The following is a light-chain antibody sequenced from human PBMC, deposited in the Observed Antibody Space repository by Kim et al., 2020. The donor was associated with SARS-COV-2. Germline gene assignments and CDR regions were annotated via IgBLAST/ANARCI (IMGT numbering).Light chain of an antibody. J-gene: IGKJ4*01. CDR1: QSVSTN. Sequence: PGERATLSCRAGQSVSTNLAWYQQKPGQAPRLLIYGASTRATGIPARFSGSGSGTEFTLTITSLQSEDFAVYYCQQYNDWPPPLTFGGGTKVDIK. CDR2: GAS. V-gene: IGKV3-15*01. CDR3: QQYNDWPPPLT.